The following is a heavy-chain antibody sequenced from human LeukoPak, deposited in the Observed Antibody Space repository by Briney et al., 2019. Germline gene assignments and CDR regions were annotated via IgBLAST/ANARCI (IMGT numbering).Heavy chain of an antibody. J-gene: IGHJ4*02. V-gene: IGHV1-3*01. D-gene: IGHD2-21*02. Sequence: ASVKDSCKASGYTFMKYAIHWVRQAPGQRLEWMGWINAHNGDTNYSQRFQGRVAITRDTSASIAYMELSTLRFGDTAVYYCARGSTSDWPLEYWGRGILVTVSS. CDR3: ARGSTSDWPLEY. CDR1: GYTFMKYA. CDR2: INAHNGDT.